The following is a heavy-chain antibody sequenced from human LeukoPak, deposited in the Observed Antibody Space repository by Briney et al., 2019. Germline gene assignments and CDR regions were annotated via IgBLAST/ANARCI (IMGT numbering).Heavy chain of an antibody. J-gene: IGHJ4*02. CDR3: ARDLRAYGGSSLFVFSPKGPGRTFDY. Sequence: ASPRVSSKASRCTFTTYGIRSVPQAPRQGREWMAWLSAYNGNTNYTQKPQGRVTITTDTTPRTAYMEMRSLRSDDTAVYYGARDLRAYGGSSLFVFSPKGPGRTFDYWGQGALVTVSS. D-gene: IGHD4-23*01. CDR1: RCTFTTYG. V-gene: IGHV1-18*01. CDR2: LSAYNGNT.